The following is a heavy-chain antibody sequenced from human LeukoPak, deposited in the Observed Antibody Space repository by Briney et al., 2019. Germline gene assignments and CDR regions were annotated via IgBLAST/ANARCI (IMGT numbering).Heavy chain of an antibody. Sequence: GGSLRLSCAAPGFTFSSYGMHWVRQAPGKGLEWVAVISYDGSNKYYADSVKGRFTISRDNSKNTLYLQMNSLRAEDTAVYYCAKEAGWNRVYGSGSYPYFDYWGQGTLVTVSS. D-gene: IGHD3-10*01. J-gene: IGHJ4*02. V-gene: IGHV3-30*18. CDR3: AKEAGWNRVYGSGSYPYFDY. CDR1: GFTFSSYG. CDR2: ISYDGSNK.